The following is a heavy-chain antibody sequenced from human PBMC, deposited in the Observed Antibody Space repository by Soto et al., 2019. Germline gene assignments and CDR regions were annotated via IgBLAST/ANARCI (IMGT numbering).Heavy chain of an antibody. Sequence: QVQLVESGGGVVQPGRSLRLSCAASGFTFSSYGMHWVRQAPGKGLEWVAVIWYGGSNKYYADSVKGRFTISRDNSKNTLYLQMNSLRAEETAVYYCARGYYYDSSGTMDVWGQGTTVTVSS. V-gene: IGHV3-33*01. D-gene: IGHD3-22*01. CDR1: GFTFSSYG. CDR3: ARGYYYDSSGTMDV. J-gene: IGHJ6*02. CDR2: IWYGGSNK.